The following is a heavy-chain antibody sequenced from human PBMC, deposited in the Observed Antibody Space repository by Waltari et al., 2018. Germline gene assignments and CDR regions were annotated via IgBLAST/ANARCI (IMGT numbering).Heavy chain of an antibody. J-gene: IGHJ5*02. CDR2: INTHPWHP. V-gene: IGHV7-4-1*02. D-gene: IGHD2-2*01. CDR1: GYSFTNYA. CDR3: ARDPLGYCGSTSCYGGWYDP. Sequence: QVQLAQSGSELKKPGASVKVSCKASGYSFTNYAINWVRQAPGQGLAWMGWINTHPWHPTYAQGFTGRFVFSLDTSVGTAYLQISSLKAEDTAVYYCARDPLGYCGSTSCYGGWYDPWGQGTLVIVSS.